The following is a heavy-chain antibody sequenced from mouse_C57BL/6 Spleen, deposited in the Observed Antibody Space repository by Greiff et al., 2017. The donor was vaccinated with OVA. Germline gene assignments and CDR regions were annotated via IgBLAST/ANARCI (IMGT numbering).Heavy chain of an antibody. CDR1: GFTFTDYY. CDR3: ARCCDGYPLYAMDY. D-gene: IGHD2-3*01. Sequence: EVKLMESGGGLVQPGGSLSLSCAASGFTFTDYYMSWVRQPPGKALEWLGFIRNKANGYTTEYSASVKGRFTISRDNSQSILYLQMNALRAEDSATYYCARCCDGYPLYAMDYWGQGTSVTVSS. CDR2: IRNKANGYTT. J-gene: IGHJ4*01. V-gene: IGHV7-3*01.